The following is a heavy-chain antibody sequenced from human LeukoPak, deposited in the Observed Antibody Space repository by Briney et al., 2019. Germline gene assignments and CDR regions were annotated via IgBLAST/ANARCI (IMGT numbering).Heavy chain of an antibody. CDR3: ARHRADVVPAATFDY. J-gene: IGHJ4*02. V-gene: IGHV4-39*01. Sequence: TASETLSLTCTVSGGSISSSSYYWGWIRQPPGKGLEWIGSIYYSGSTYYNPSLKSRVTISVDTSKNQFSLKLSSVTAADTAVYYCARHRADVVPAATFDYWGQGTLVTVSS. CDR2: IYYSGST. D-gene: IGHD2-2*01. CDR1: GGSISSSSYY.